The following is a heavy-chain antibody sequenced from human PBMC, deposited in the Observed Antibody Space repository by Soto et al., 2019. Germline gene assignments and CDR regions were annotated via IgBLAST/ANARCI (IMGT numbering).Heavy chain of an antibody. Sequence: EVQVLESGGGLVQPGGSLRLSCPASGFTFSNYAMSWVRQAPGKGLEWVSAISGTGISTHYADSVKGRFTISRDNSKNTLYLQMNSLRAEDTAVYYCAKSLELGGRWGCFDSWGQGTQVTVSS. CDR3: AKSLELGGRWGCFDS. V-gene: IGHV3-23*01. D-gene: IGHD1-7*01. CDR1: GFTFSNYA. CDR2: ISGTGIST. J-gene: IGHJ4*02.